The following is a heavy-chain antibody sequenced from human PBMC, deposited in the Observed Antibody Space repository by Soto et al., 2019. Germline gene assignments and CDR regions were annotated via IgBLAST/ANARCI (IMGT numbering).Heavy chain of an antibody. Sequence: GSLRLSCSASGFTFSNFAMHWVRQAPGKGLEYVSGITSNGDNTYHTDSVQGRFTISRDNSKSTLYLQMTSLRVEDTAVYYCVKGNQLLRYYFEYWGRGALVTVSS. J-gene: IGHJ4*02. V-gene: IGHV3-64D*06. CDR2: ITSNGDNT. CDR3: VKGNQLLRYYFEY. D-gene: IGHD2-2*01. CDR1: GFTFSNFA.